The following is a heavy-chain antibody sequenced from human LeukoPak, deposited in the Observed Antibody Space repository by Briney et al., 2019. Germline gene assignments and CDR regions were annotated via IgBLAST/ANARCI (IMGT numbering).Heavy chain of an antibody. J-gene: IGHJ6*02. V-gene: IGHV1-46*01. CDR2: INPSGGST. CDR1: GYTFTGYY. D-gene: IGHD5-24*01. CDR3: ARSSTATNTYYYYGMDV. Sequence: ASVKVSCKASGYTFTGYYMHWVRQAPGQGLEWMGIINPSGGSTSYAQKFQGRVTMTRDTSTSTVYMELSSLRSEDTAVYYCARSSTATNTYYYYGMDVWGQGTTVTVSS.